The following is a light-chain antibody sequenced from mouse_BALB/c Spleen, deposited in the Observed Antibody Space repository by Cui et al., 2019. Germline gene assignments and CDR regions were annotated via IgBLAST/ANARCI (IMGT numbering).Light chain of an antibody. J-gene: IGKJ4*01. CDR2: YTS. CDR1: QGISNY. CDR3: QQYSKLPFT. Sequence: DIQMTQTTSSLSASLGDRVTISCSASQGISNYLNWYQQKQDGTVKLLIYYTSSLHSGVPSRFSGSGSGTDYSLTISHLEPEDIATYYCQQYSKLPFTFGSGTKLEIK. V-gene: IGKV10-94*01.